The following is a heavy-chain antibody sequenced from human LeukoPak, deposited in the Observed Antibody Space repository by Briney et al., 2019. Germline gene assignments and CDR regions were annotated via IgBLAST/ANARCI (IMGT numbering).Heavy chain of an antibody. CDR2: MNPNSGNT. D-gene: IGHD3-22*01. Sequence: ASVKVSCQASGYTFTSYDINWVRQATGQGLEWMGGMNPNSGNTGYAQKFQGRVTMTRNTSISTAYMELSSLRSEDTAVYYCARHHYYDSSGYRDYWGQGTLVTVSS. CDR3: ARHHYYDSSGYRDY. CDR1: GYTFTSYD. J-gene: IGHJ4*02. V-gene: IGHV1-8*01.